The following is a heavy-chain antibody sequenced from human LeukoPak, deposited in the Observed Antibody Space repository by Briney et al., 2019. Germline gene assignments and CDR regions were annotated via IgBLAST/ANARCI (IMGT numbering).Heavy chain of an antibody. J-gene: IGHJ5*02. V-gene: IGHV3-53*04. CDR1: GFTISYNY. CDR2: IYSNTSA. D-gene: IGHD6-6*01. Sequence: QSGGSLRLSCAASGFTISYNYMSWVRQAPGKGLQWVSVIYSNTSAYYADSVKGRFTISRHNSKNMLYLQMTSLRAEDTAVYYCARDIPVDSRSSVPKPVRDSWGQGTLVTVSS. CDR3: ARDIPVDSRSSVPKPVRDS.